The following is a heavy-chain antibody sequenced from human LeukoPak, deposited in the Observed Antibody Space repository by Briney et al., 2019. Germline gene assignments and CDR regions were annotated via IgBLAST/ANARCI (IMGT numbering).Heavy chain of an antibody. CDR3: AKSPPSYDILTPSFYFDY. CDR2: ISWNSGSI. CDR1: RFTLDDYA. D-gene: IGHD3-9*01. V-gene: IGHV3-9*01. Sequence: PGRSLRLSCAASRFTLDDYAMHWVRQAPGKGLEWVSGISWNSGSIGYADSVKGRFTISRDNAKNSLYLQMNSLRAEDTALYYCAKSPPSYDILTPSFYFDYWGQGTLVTVSS. J-gene: IGHJ4*02.